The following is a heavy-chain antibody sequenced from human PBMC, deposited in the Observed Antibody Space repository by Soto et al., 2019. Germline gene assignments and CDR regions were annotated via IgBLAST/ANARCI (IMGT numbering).Heavy chain of an antibody. V-gene: IGHV3-23*01. CDR1: GFTFSNFA. D-gene: IGHD6-19*01. CDR2: ISASGRDI. J-gene: IGHJ4*02. CDR3: AKGKTSGWYYFDY. Sequence: EVQLLESGGDLVQPGGSLRLSCAASGFTFSNFAMSWVRQAPGRGLEWVSGISASGRDIHYADSVKDRFTVSRDNSKNTLYLQMNSLRAEDTAIYYCAKGKTSGWYYFDYWGQVALVTVSS.